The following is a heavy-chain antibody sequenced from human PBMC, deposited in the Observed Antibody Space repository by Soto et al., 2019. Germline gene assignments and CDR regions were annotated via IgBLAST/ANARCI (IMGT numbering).Heavy chain of an antibody. Sequence: PSETLSLTCAVYGGSFSGYIWSWIRQPPGKGLEWIGSIYYSGSTYYNPSLKSRVTISVDTSKNQFSLKLSSVTAADTAVYYCARHTPAISISDHWGQGTLVTVSS. CDR3: ARHTPAISISDH. J-gene: IGHJ4*02. CDR2: IYYSGST. CDR1: GGSFSGYI. D-gene: IGHD2-15*01. V-gene: IGHV4-34*01.